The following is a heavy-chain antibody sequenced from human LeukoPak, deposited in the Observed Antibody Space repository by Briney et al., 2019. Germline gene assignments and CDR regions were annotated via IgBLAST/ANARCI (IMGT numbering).Heavy chain of an antibody. CDR3: ARDGSDNWGLFDY. CDR1: VGSISGSSYC. Sequence: SETLSLTRTVSVGSISGSSYCCGWIRQPPGKWPELIGSHYYTGRIYGDPSLNSRVTISLDTSKNQFSLKLTSVTAADTAVYYCARDGSDNWGLFDYWGRGTLVTVSS. J-gene: IGHJ4*02. D-gene: IGHD1-1*01. V-gene: IGHV4-39*07. CDR2: HYYTGRI.